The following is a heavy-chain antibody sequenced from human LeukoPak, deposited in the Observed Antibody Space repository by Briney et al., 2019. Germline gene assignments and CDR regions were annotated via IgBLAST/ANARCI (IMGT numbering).Heavy chain of an antibody. J-gene: IGHJ3*02. CDR3: AADPGLRFLEWVTYDAFDI. CDR2: IVVGSGNT. V-gene: IGHV1-58*01. D-gene: IGHD3-3*01. CDR1: GFIFTSSA. Sequence: ASVKVSCKASGFIFTSSAVQWVRQARGQRLEWIGWIVVGSGNTNYAQKFQERVTITRDMSTSTAYMELSSLRSEDTAVYYCAADPGLRFLEWVTYDAFDIWGQGTMVTVSS.